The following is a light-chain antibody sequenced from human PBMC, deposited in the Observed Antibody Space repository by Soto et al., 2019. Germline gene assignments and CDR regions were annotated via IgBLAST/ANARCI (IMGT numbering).Light chain of an antibody. J-gene: IGKJ2*01. Sequence: DIQMAQYPSSLSVSVGDRVTITCRASQSISNYLNWYQQTPGKAPKLLIYASFNLQSGVPSRFSGSGFGTDFTLSISSLEPEDFATYYCQQSYSTPYTFGQGTKLEIK. CDR2: ASF. CDR1: QSISNY. CDR3: QQSYSTPYT. V-gene: IGKV1-39*01.